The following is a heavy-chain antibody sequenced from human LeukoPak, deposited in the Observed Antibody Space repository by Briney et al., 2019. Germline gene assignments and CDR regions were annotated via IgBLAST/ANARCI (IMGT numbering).Heavy chain of an antibody. J-gene: IGHJ2*01. D-gene: IGHD3-3*01. Sequence: PSETLSLTCTVSGGSISSYYWSWIRQPPGKGLEWIGYIYYSGSTNHNPSLKSRVTISVDTSKNQFSLKLSSVTAADTAVYFCVRGVSNDWYFDLWGSGTLVSISS. CDR2: IYYSGST. V-gene: IGHV4-59*01. CDR1: GGSISSYY. CDR3: VRGVSNDWYFDL.